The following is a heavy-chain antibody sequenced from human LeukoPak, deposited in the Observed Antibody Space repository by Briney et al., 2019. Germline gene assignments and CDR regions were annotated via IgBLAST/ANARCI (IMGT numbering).Heavy chain of an antibody. J-gene: IGHJ4*02. Sequence: ASVKVSCKASGYTLTSYDINWVRQATGQGLEWMGWMNPNSGRTGYAQNFQGRITITRNTSISTAYMELSSLRSEDTAVYYCTRESDSSSNKQGIDYWGQGTLVTVSS. CDR3: TRESDSSSNKQGIDY. CDR1: GYTLTSYD. D-gene: IGHD6-13*01. V-gene: IGHV1-8*01. CDR2: MNPNSGRT.